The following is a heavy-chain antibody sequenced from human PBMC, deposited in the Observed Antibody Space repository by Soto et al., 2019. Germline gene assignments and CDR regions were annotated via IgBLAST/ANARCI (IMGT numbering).Heavy chain of an antibody. CDR2: ISYDGSNK. CDR3: AKDRCGGDCYYGMDV. D-gene: IGHD2-21*01. CDR1: GFTFSSYG. V-gene: IGHV3-30*18. Sequence: QVQLVESGGGVVQPGRSLRLSCAASGFTFSSYGMHWVRQAPGKGLEWVAVISYDGSNKYYADSVKGRFTISRDNSKNTLYLQMNSLRAEDMAVYYCAKDRCGGDCYYGMDVWGQGTTVTVSS. J-gene: IGHJ6*02.